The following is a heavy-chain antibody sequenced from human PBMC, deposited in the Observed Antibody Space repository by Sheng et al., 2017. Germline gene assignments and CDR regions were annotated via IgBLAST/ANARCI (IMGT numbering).Heavy chain of an antibody. CDR1: GFTFSSYS. V-gene: IGHV3-21*01. CDR2: ISSSSYI. D-gene: IGHD5-12*01. J-gene: IGHJ4*02. Sequence: EVQLVESGGGLVKPGGSLRLSCAASGFTFSSYSMNWVRQAPGKGLEWVSSISSSSYIYYADSVKGRFTISRDNAKNSLYLQMNSLRAEDTAVYYCARGMVGGGYEGPSAFDYWGQGTLVTVSS. CDR3: ARGMVGGGYEGPSAFDY.